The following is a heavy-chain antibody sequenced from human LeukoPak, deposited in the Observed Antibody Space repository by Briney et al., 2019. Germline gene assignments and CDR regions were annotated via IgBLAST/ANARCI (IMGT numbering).Heavy chain of an antibody. D-gene: IGHD5/OR15-5a*01. V-gene: IGHV3-43*02. CDR1: GFTFYDYA. J-gene: IGHJ4*02. Sequence: GGSLRLSCAASGFTFYDYAMHWVRQAPGKGLEWVSLISGDGDSTYYADSVKGRFTISRDNSKNSLYLQMNSLRTEDTALYYCAKDNWVSTRGHYGFDCWGQGTLVTVSS. CDR3: AKDNWVSTRGHYGFDC. CDR2: ISGDGDST.